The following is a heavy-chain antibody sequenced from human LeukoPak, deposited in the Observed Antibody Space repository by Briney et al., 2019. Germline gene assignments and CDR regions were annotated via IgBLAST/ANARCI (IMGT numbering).Heavy chain of an antibody. Sequence: SETLSLTCTVSGGSISSYYWSWIRQPPGKGLEWIGYIYYSGSTNYNPSLKSRVTISVDTSKNQFSLKLSSVTAADTAVYYCASHVDTAMAFDYWGQGTLVTVSS. V-gene: IGHV4-59*08. J-gene: IGHJ4*02. CDR3: ASHVDTAMAFDY. CDR1: GGSISSYY. CDR2: IYYSGST. D-gene: IGHD5-18*01.